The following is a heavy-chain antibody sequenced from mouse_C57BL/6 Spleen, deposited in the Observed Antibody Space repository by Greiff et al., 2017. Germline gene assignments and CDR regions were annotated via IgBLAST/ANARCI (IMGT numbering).Heavy chain of an antibody. CDR3: TRSAPFDV. Sequence: VQLQESGAELVRPGASVTLSCKASGYTFTDYEMHWVKQTPVHGLEWIGAIDPETGGTAYNQKFKGKAILTADKSSSTAYMELRSLTSEDSAVYYCTRSAPFDVWGTGTTVTVSS. J-gene: IGHJ1*03. CDR2: IDPETGGT. V-gene: IGHV1-15*01. CDR1: GYTFTDYE.